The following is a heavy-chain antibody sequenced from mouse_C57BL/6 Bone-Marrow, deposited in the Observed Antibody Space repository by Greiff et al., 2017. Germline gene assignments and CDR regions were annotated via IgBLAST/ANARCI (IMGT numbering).Heavy chain of an antibody. CDR2: ISSGGDYI. CDR3: TRDPDYYGSSYVFAY. V-gene: IGHV5-9-1*02. CDR1: GFTFSSYA. D-gene: IGHD1-1*01. J-gene: IGHJ3*01. Sequence: EVMLVESGAGLVKPGGSLKLSCAASGFTFSSYAMSWVRQTPEKRLEWVAYISSGGDYIYYADTVKGRFTISRDNARNTLYLQMSSLKSEDTAMYYCTRDPDYYGSSYVFAYWGQGTLVTVSA.